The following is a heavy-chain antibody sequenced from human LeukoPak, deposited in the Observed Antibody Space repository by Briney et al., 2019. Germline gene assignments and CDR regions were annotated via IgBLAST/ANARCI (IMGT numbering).Heavy chain of an antibody. CDR2: ISYGGSNR. CDR3: EKGTFYYASGSYCMDV. V-gene: IGHV3-30*04. D-gene: IGHD3-10*01. J-gene: IGHJ6*04. Sequence: GGSLRLSCTASGFTFSSYAMHWVRQAPGKGLEWVAVISYGGSNRYYADSVKGRFTISRDNSKNTLYLQMNSLRAEDTAVYFCEKGTFYYASGSYCMDVWGKGPTVTVFS. CDR1: GFTFSSYA.